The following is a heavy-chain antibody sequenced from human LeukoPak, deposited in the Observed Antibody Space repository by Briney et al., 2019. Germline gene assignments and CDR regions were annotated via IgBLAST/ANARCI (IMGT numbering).Heavy chain of an antibody. CDR3: ARTPKASYCGDISGLPCLDY. Sequence: GASVKVSCKASGYTFTSYGISWVRQAPGQGLEWMGWISAYNGNTNYAQKLQGRVTMTTDTSTSTAYMELRSLRSDDTAVYYCARTPKASYCGDISGLPCLDYWGQGTLVTVSS. D-gene: IGHD4-17*01. CDR2: ISAYNGNT. V-gene: IGHV1-18*01. J-gene: IGHJ4*02. CDR1: GYTFTSYG.